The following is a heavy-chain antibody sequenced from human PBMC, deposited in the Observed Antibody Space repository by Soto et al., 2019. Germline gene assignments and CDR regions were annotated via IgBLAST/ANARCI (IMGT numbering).Heavy chain of an antibody. Sequence: EVQLVESGGGLVKPGGSLRLSCAASGFTFTNAWMSWVRQAPGKGLEWLGRIKSYTDGGTTDYAAPVRDRFTISRDDSQNILHLQVNSLKSEDTAVYYCTKGVAAAVYSYDSWGQGILVTVSS. CDR2: IKSYTDGGTT. D-gene: IGHD6-13*01. J-gene: IGHJ4*02. CDR1: GFTFTNAW. CDR3: TKGVAAAVYSYDS. V-gene: IGHV3-15*01.